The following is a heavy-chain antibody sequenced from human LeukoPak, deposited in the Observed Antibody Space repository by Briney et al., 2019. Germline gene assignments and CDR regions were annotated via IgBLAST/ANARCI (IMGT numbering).Heavy chain of an antibody. Sequence: GASVKVSCKASGYTFTSYGISWVRQAPGQGLEWLGWISTYNGNTHYAQKLQGRVTMTTDTSTSTAYMELRSLRSDDTAVYYCARDKQLDWAHYYYYYMDVWGKGTTVTVS. CDR1: GYTFTSYG. CDR3: ARDKQLDWAHYYYYYMDV. CDR2: ISTYNGNT. D-gene: IGHD1-1*01. V-gene: IGHV1-18*01. J-gene: IGHJ6*03.